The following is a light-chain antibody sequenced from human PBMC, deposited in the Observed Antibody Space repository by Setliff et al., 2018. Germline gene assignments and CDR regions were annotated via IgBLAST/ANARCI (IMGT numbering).Light chain of an antibody. CDR1: SSDVGTYNL. V-gene: IGLV2-23*02. CDR3: SSYACSRNYVYVL. Sequence: QSALTQPASVSGSPGQSITISCTGTSSDVGTYNLVSWYQQHPGKAPKLVIYEVTRRPSGVSNRFSGSKSGNTASLTISGLQAEDEADYYCSSYACSRNYVYVLFGEGTKVTVL. J-gene: IGLJ2*01. CDR2: EVT.